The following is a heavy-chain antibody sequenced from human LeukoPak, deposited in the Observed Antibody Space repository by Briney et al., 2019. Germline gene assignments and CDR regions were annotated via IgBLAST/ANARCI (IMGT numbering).Heavy chain of an antibody. CDR2: IVGSSST. CDR1: GFTFSNFA. V-gene: IGHV3-21*01. J-gene: IGHJ4*02. CDR3: ARIGAGSSRDY. D-gene: IGHD6-13*01. Sequence: KPGGSLRLSCEASGFTFSNFAMTWVRQAPGKGLEWVSSIVGSSSTYYADSLKGRFTISRDNAKNSLYLQMNSLRAEDTAAYYCARIGAGSSRDYWGQGTLVTVCS.